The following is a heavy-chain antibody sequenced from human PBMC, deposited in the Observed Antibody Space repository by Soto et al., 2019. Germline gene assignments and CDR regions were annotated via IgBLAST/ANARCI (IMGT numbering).Heavy chain of an antibody. V-gene: IGHV3-23*01. Sequence: EVQLLESGGGLVQPGGSLRLSCAASGFTFSSYAMSWVRQAPGKGLEWVSAISGSGGSTSYADSVKGRFTISRDKSKNTLYLKMKSLRADDTAVYYCAKDRDIWGSYRTLGYWGQGTLVTVSS. CDR3: AKDRDIWGSYRTLGY. CDR1: GFTFSSYA. CDR2: ISGSGGST. D-gene: IGHD3-16*02. J-gene: IGHJ4*02.